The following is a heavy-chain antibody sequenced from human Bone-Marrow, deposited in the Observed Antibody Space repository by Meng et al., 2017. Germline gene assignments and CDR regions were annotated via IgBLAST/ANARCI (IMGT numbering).Heavy chain of an antibody. Sequence: QWRLQESGPGLVKPSETLSLTCSVSGGSISSYDWSWIRQPPGKGLEWIGYMYHSGSTNYNPSLTSRVTMSLDTSKNQFSLKLSSVTAADTAVYYCARAIATGNFGRGFFPYWAQGTLVTVSS. CDR3: ARAIATGNFGRGFFPY. CDR2: MYHSGST. J-gene: IGHJ4*02. V-gene: IGHV4-59*01. D-gene: IGHD1-26*01. CDR1: GGSISSYD.